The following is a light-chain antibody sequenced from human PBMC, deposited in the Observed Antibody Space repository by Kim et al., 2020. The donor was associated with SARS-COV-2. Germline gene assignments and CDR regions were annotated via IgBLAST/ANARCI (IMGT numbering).Light chain of an antibody. CDR3: QSYDNSLSGYV. J-gene: IGLJ1*01. Sequence: QRVTISCTGSISNVGAGYDVHWYQQLPATAPKLLIYSNSNRPSGVPDRFSGSKSDTSASLAITGLQAEDEADYYCQSYDNSLSGYVFGSGTKVTVL. CDR1: ISNVGAGYD. CDR2: SNS. V-gene: IGLV1-40*01.